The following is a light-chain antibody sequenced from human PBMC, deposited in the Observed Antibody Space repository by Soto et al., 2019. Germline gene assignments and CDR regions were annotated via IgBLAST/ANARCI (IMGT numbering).Light chain of an antibody. J-gene: IGLJ1*01. CDR3: SSYTISTTLV. CDR1: SSDVGTYDY. CDR2: EVS. V-gene: IGLV2-14*01. Sequence: QSVLTQPASVSGSPVQSITISCTGTSSDVGTYDYVSWYQHHPGKTPKLIIFEVSNRPSGVSNRFSGSKSGSTASLTISGLQAEDEADYYCSSYTISTTLVFGTGTKVTVL.